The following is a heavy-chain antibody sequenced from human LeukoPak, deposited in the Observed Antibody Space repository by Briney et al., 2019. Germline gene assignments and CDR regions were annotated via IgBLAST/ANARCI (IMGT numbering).Heavy chain of an antibody. J-gene: IGHJ3*02. CDR2: IYPGDSDT. D-gene: IGHD3-22*01. V-gene: IGHV5-51*01. CDR1: GSRFTSFC. Sequence: GEPLQISCKGSGSRFTSFCIGWVRQMPGKDLEWLGNIYPGDSDTRYSPSFQGQVTISADKTISTAYLQWSSPKASDSAMYYCARLQGCDSSGFLDAFDIWGQGALVTVSS. CDR3: ARLQGCDSSGFLDAFDI.